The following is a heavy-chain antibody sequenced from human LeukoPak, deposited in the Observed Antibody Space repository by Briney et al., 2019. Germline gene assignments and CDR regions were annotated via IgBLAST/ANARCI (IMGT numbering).Heavy chain of an antibody. CDR2: ITFSSSII. V-gene: IGHV3-48*01. J-gene: IGHJ4*02. CDR1: GFTFSSYS. D-gene: IGHD4-17*01. Sequence: PGGSLRPSCAASGFTFSSYSMNWVRQAPGEGLEWVSYITFSSSIIYYADSVKGRFTISRDNAKNSLYLQMNSLRAEDTAVYYCARDRLHYGEYEKTFDYWGQGTLVSVSS. CDR3: ARDRLHYGEYEKTFDY.